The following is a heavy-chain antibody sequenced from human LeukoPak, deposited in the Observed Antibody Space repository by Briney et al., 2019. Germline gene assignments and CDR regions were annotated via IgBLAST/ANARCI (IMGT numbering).Heavy chain of an antibody. Sequence: ASVKVSCKASGYTFTGYYMHWVRQAPGQGLELMGWINPNSGGTNYAQKFQGRVTMTRDTSISTAYMELSRLRSDDTAVYYCARVHLVSDDAFDIWGQGTMVTVSS. J-gene: IGHJ3*02. V-gene: IGHV1-2*02. D-gene: IGHD1-14*01. CDR3: ARVHLVSDDAFDI. CDR1: GYTFTGYY. CDR2: INPNSGGT.